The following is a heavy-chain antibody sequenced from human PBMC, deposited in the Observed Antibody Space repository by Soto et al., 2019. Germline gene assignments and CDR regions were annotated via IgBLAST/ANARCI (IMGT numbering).Heavy chain of an antibody. Sequence: SETLSLTCTVSGGSISSYCWSWVRQPPGKGLEWIGYIYDSGSTKYNPSLKSRVTISVDTSKNQFSLKVSSVTAADTAVYYCARGDSDLDYWGQGTLVTVSS. CDR3: ARGDSDLDY. J-gene: IGHJ4*02. CDR2: IYDSGST. CDR1: GGSISSYC. V-gene: IGHV4-59*01. D-gene: IGHD5-18*01.